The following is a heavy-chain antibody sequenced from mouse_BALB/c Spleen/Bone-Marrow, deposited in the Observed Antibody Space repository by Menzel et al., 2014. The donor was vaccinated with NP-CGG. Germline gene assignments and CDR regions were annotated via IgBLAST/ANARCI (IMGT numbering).Heavy chain of an antibody. D-gene: IGHD2-4*01. CDR2: IWAGGST. CDR1: GFPLTTYG. Sequence: VMLVESGPGLVAPSQSLSITCTVSGFPLTTYGVHWVRQPPGKGLEWLGVIWAGGSTNYNSALMSRLSISKDNSKSQVFLKMNSLQTDDTAMYYCARAHYDYVLFDYWGQGTTLTVSS. V-gene: IGHV2-9*02. CDR3: ARAHYDYVLFDY. J-gene: IGHJ2*01.